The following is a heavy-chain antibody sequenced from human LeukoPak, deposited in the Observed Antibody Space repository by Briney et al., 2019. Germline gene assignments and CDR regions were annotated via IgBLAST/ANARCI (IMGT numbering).Heavy chain of an antibody. J-gene: IGHJ4*02. CDR1: GGSFSGYY. CDR2: INHSGST. Sequence: KPSETLSLTCAVYGGSFSGYYWSWIRQPPGKGLEWIGEINHSGSTNYNPSLKSRVTISVDTSKNQFSLKLSSVTAADTAVYYCARVYDSSGYFDYWGQGTLVTVSS. V-gene: IGHV4-34*01. D-gene: IGHD3-22*01. CDR3: ARVYDSSGYFDY.